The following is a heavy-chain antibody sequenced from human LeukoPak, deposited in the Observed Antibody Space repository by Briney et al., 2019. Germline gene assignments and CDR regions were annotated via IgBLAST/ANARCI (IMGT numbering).Heavy chain of an antibody. CDR3: ASFGYGGNSLYIPY. CDR1: GGTFSSYA. D-gene: IGHD4-23*01. V-gene: IGHV1-69*13. CDR2: IIPIFGTA. J-gene: IGHJ4*02. Sequence: SVKVSCKASGGTFSSYAISWVRQAPGQGLEWMGGIIPIFGTANYAQKFQGRVTITADESTSTAYMELSRLRSDDTAVYYCASFGYGGNSLYIPYWGQGTLVTVSS.